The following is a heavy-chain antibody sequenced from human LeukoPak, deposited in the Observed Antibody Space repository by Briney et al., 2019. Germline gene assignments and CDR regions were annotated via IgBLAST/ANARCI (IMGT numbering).Heavy chain of an antibody. J-gene: IGHJ5*02. V-gene: IGHV3-7*01. Sequence: GGSLRLSCAASGFPFSNYWMSWVRQAPGKGLEWVANMKEDGGKINYVDSVKGRFTISRDNAKNSLYLHMNSLRVEDTAVYYCARDRGYSTFDNWGQGTLVTVSS. D-gene: IGHD4-23*01. CDR3: ARDRGYSTFDN. CDR2: MKEDGGKI. CDR1: GFPFSNYW.